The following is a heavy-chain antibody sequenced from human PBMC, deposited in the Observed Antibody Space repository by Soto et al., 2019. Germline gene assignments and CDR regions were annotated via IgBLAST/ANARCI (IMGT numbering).Heavy chain of an antibody. J-gene: IGHJ4*02. CDR3: ARGTLYSRILTFDY. CDR2: INPNSGGT. Sequence: ASVKVSCKASGYTFTGYCMHWVRQAPGQGLEWMGWINPNSGGTNYAQKFQGRVTMTRDTSISTAYMELSRLRSDDTAVYYCARGTLYSRILTFDYWGQGTLVTVSS. V-gene: IGHV1-2*02. D-gene: IGHD6-13*01. CDR1: GYTFTGYC.